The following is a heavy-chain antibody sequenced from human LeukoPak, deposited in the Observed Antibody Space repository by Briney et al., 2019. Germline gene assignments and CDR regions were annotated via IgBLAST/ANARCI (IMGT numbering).Heavy chain of an antibody. V-gene: IGHV3-30*02. CDR1: GFTFSSYG. D-gene: IGHD1/OR15-1a*01. CDR3: AKIASWDNYYFDY. CDR2: IRYDGSNK. J-gene: IGHJ4*02. Sequence: PGGSLRLSCAASGFTFSSYGMHWVRQAPGKGLEWVAFIRYDGSNKYYADSVKGRFTISRDNSKNTLYLQMNSLRAEGTAVYYCAKIASWDNYYFDYWGQGTLVTVSS.